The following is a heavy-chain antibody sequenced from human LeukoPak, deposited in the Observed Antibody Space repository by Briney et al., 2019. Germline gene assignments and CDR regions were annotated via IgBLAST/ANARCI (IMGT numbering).Heavy chain of an antibody. V-gene: IGHV3-64*01. CDR1: GSSFSNYA. Sequence: GGSLILSCAASGSSFSNYAMHWVRQAPGKGLEYVSTFNSDGGTTHYANSVKGRFTISRDNSKNTLYLQMGSLRAEDMAVYYCATSSGSMGSGYRYWGQGTLVTVSS. D-gene: IGHD3-22*01. CDR3: ATSSGSMGSGYRY. J-gene: IGHJ4*02. CDR2: FNSDGGTT.